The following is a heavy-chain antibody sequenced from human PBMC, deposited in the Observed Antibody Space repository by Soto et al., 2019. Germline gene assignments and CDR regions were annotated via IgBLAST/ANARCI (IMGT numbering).Heavy chain of an antibody. CDR1: GGSISSGGYS. D-gene: IGHD2-21*01. Sequence: SETLPLTCAVSGGSISSGGYSWSWIRQPPGKGLEWIGYIYHSGSTYYNPSLKSRVTISVDRSKNQFSLKLSSVTAADTAVYYCARVRGFRPTDDAFDIWGQGTMVTVSS. J-gene: IGHJ3*02. V-gene: IGHV4-30-2*01. CDR3: ARVRGFRPTDDAFDI. CDR2: IYHSGST.